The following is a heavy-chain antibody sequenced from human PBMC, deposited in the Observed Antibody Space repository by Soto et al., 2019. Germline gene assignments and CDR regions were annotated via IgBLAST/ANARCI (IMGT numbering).Heavy chain of an antibody. J-gene: IGHJ4*02. CDR1: GFAFSDYY. D-gene: IGHD3-10*01. CDR3: STYYYCSGSSFDF. V-gene: IGHV3-11*01. Sequence: QVQLVESGGGSVKPGGSLRLSCAASGFAFSDYYMTWIRPAPGKGLEWISYIGVTLNTIYYADSVRGRFTIARDNAKNSLFLQMNSLRAEDTAVYYFSTYYYCSGSSFDFWCQGTLVTVSS. CDR2: IGVTLNTI.